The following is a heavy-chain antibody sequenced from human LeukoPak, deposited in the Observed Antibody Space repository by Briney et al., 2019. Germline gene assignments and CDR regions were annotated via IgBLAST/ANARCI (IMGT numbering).Heavy chain of an antibody. D-gene: IGHD3-3*01. CDR2: IYYSGNI. V-gene: IGHV4-39*01. CDR3: QSRYLEWLLDY. J-gene: IGHJ4*02. Sequence: SETLSLTCTVSGVSISSYYWGWIRQPPGKGLEWIGSIYYSGNIYYNPSLKSRVTIFVDTSKNQFSLKLSSVTAADTAVYYCQSRYLEWLLDYWGQGTLVTVSS. CDR1: GVSISSYY.